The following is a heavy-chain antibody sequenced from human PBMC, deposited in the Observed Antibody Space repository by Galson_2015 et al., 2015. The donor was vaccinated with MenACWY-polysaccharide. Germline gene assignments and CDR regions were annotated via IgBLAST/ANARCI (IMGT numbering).Heavy chain of an antibody. CDR1: GFTFTSYA. V-gene: IGHV3-23*01. Sequence: SLRLSCAASGFTFTSYAMCWVRQAPGKGLEWVSAIRSIGTNTYYADSVKGRFTISRDNSKNTLYLQMNSLRAEDTAVYYCAKDSTDFWSVAGRFDHWGQGTLVTVSS. CDR3: AKDSTDFWSVAGRFDH. D-gene: IGHD3-3*01. CDR2: IRSIGTNT. J-gene: IGHJ5*02.